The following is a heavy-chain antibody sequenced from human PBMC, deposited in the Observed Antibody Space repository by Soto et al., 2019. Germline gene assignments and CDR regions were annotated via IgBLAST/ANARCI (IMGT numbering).Heavy chain of an antibody. Sequence: ASVKVSCKASGYTFTTYGISWLRQAPGQGLEWMAWISAKTGNTNYAQNFQGRVTVTTDTSTSTAYMELRSLKYEDTAVYYCARDRSSSSLRFDPWGQGTLVTVSS. D-gene: IGHD6-6*01. J-gene: IGHJ5*02. CDR2: ISAKTGNT. CDR1: GYTFTTYG. CDR3: ARDRSSSSLRFDP. V-gene: IGHV1-18*01.